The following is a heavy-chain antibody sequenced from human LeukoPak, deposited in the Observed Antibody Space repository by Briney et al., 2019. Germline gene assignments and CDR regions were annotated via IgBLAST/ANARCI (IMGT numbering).Heavy chain of an antibody. CDR1: GSSISSDNW. CDR2: IYHSGST. V-gene: IGHV4-4*02. CDR3: ARDYDKGYWYFDL. D-gene: IGHD5-12*01. Sequence: PSETLSLTCAVSGSSISSDNWWSWVRQPPGKGLEWIGEIYHSGSTNYNPSLKSRVTISIDKSKKQFSLKLSSVTAADTAVYYCARDYDKGYWYFDLWGRGTLVTVSS. J-gene: IGHJ2*01.